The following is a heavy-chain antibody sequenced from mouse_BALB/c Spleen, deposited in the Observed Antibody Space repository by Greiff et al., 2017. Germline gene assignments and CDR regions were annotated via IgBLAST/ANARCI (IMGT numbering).Heavy chain of an antibody. J-gene: IGHJ1*01. Sequence: VQLKASGTVLARPGASVKMSCTASGYSFTSDWMPWVKQRPGQGLEWIGAIYPGNSDTSYNQKFKGKAELTAVTSASTAYMVHSSLTSEDSAVYYCTTTVVARGLDVWGAGTMVSVGS. CDR3: TTTVVARGLDV. V-gene: IGHV1-5*01. CDR2: IYPGNSDT. D-gene: IGHD1-1*01. CDR1: GYSFTSDW.